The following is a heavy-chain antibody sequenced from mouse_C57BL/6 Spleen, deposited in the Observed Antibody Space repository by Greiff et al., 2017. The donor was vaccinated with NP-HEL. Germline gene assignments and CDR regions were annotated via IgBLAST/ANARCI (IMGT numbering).Heavy chain of an antibody. V-gene: IGHV3-2*02. J-gene: IGHJ2*01. CDR3: ARSARIKY. CDR1: GYSTTSGYG. CDR2: ISYSGSP. D-gene: IGHD1-2*01. Sequence: EVQLQESAPGLMKPSQSLSLTCTVTGYSTTSGYGWNWIRQFPGNKLEWMGYISYSGSPNYNPSLKSRISITRHTSKNQFFLQLNSVTTEDTATYYCARSARIKYWGQGTTLTVSS.